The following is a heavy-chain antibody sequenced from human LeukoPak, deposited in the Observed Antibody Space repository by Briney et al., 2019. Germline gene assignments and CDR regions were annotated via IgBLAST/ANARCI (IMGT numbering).Heavy chain of an antibody. Sequence: RASETLSLTCAVYGGSFSGYYWRWIRQPPGKGLEWIGEINHSGSTNYNPSLKSRVTISVDTSKNQFSLKLSSVTAADTAVYYCARGLRGGYYGSGSYYNGRGWFDPWGQGTLVTVSS. J-gene: IGHJ5*02. D-gene: IGHD3-10*01. CDR1: GGSFSGYY. V-gene: IGHV4-34*01. CDR2: INHSGST. CDR3: ARGLRGGYYGSGSYYNGRGWFDP.